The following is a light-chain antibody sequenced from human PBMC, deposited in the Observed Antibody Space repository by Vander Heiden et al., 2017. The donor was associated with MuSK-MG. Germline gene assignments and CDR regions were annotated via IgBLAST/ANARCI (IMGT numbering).Light chain of an antibody. CDR2: AAS. J-gene: IGKJ4*01. Sequence: IQITQSPSSLSASVGDRVTLPCLASQSISSYLNWYQQKPGKAPKLLIYAASSLQSGVPARFSGSGSGTDFTLTISSLQAEDVATYYCQQSYSTPHTFGGGTKVEIK. CDR3: QQSYSTPHT. V-gene: IGKV1-39*01. CDR1: QSISSY.